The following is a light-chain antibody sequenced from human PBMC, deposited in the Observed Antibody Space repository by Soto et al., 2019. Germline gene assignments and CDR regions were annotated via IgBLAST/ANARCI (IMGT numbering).Light chain of an antibody. V-gene: IGKV1-5*03. CDR2: KAS. J-gene: IGKJ1*01. Sequence: DIQISHSPSTLSSSVLYIVTITCLASQSLSIWLAWYQQKPGKAPKLLIYKASTLQSGVPSRFSGSGSGTEFTLTISSLQPDDFATYYCQHYNSYSEAFGQGTKVDIK. CDR3: QHYNSYSEA. CDR1: QSLSIW.